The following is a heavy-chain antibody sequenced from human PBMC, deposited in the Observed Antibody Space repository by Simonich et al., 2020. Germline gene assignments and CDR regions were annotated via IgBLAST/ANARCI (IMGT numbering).Heavy chain of an antibody. D-gene: IGHD2-2*01. J-gene: IGHJ6*03. CDR1: GGSFSGYY. Sequence: QVQLQQWGAGLLKPSETLSLTCAVYGGSFSGYYWSWIRQPPGKGLEWIGEIMHRGSTNYNRSLKSQITISVDTSKNQFSLKLSSVTAADTAVYYCARDGGYCSSTSCLPYYYMDVWGKGTTVTVSS. CDR3: ARDGGYCSSTSCLPYYYMDV. CDR2: IMHRGST. V-gene: IGHV4-34*12.